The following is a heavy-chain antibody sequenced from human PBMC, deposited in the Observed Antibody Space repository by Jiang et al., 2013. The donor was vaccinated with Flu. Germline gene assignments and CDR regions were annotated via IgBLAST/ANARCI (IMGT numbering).Heavy chain of an antibody. V-gene: IGHV1-46*01. CDR1: GYTFTMYY. D-gene: IGHD3-22*01. J-gene: IGHJ3*02. Sequence: GAEVKKPGASVNVSCKTSGYTFTMYYIHWVRQAPGQGLEWMGVINPSAGSTNYAQKFQDRITMTSDTSTSTVYMELSSLRSEDTAVYYCARGGIVKLYESSGYTASFDIWGQGTMVTVSS. CDR3: ARGGIVKLYESSGYTASFDI. CDR2: INPSAGST.